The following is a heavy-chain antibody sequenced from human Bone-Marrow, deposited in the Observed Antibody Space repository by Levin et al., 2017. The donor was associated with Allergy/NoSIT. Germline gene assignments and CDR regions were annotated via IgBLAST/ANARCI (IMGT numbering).Heavy chain of an antibody. CDR3: ASEHYYDSSGYYYRYSGHDAFDI. J-gene: IGHJ3*02. CDR1: GFTFSSYR. V-gene: IGHV3-21*01. D-gene: IGHD3-22*01. CDR2: ISSSSSYI. Sequence: ASVKVSCAASGFTFSSYRMNWVRQAPGKGLEWVSSISSSSSYIYYADSVKGRFTISRDNAKNSLYLQMNSLRAEDTAVYYCASEHYYDSSGYYYRYSGHDAFDIWGQGTMVTVSS.